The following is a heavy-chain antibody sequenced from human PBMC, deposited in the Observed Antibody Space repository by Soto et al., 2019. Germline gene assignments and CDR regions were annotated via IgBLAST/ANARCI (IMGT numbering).Heavy chain of an antibody. CDR3: ARQASGYYYGWFDP. J-gene: IGHJ5*02. CDR2: IFYSGGT. V-gene: IGHV4-39*01. D-gene: IGHD3-22*01. CDR1: GGSILDSTYY. Sequence: QLLLQESGPGLVKPSETLSLTCTVSGGSILDSTYYWAWIRQSPGKGLEWIGTIFYSGGTFYTPSLXXXVXXSVDTSNNQFSLKLSSVTAADKAVYYCARQASGYYYGWFDPWGQGTLVTVSS.